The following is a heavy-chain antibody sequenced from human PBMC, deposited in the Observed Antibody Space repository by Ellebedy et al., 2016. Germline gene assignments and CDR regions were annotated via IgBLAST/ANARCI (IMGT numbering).Heavy chain of an antibody. Sequence: ASVKVSCKASGYTFTSYDINWVRQATGQGLEWMGWMNPDTGNTGYAQRFQGRVTMTEDTSTDTAYMELSSLRSEDTAVYYCATQLYDILTGYKKLHYYYSYGMDVWGQGTTVTVSS. D-gene: IGHD3-9*01. J-gene: IGHJ6*02. CDR3: ATQLYDILTGYKKLHYYYSYGMDV. CDR2: MNPDTGNT. V-gene: IGHV1-8*01. CDR1: GYTFTSYD.